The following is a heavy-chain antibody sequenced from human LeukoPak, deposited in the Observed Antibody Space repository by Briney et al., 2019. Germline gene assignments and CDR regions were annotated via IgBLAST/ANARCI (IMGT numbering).Heavy chain of an antibody. CDR3: ARGTGWGTYYRVAYFDD. D-gene: IGHD3-10*01. J-gene: IGHJ4*02. Sequence: SETLSLTRTLSGGSISSNDYYWSWIRQHPGKGLEWIGYIYDGGTTYYKPSLNSRLSISVDTSKNQFSLNLTSLTAADTAVYYCARGTGWGTYYRVAYFDDWGQGTLVTVSS. V-gene: IGHV4-31*03. CDR2: IYDGGTT. CDR1: GGSISSNDYY.